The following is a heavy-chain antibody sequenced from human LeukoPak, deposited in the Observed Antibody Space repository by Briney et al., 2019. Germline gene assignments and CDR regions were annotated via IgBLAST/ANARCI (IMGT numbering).Heavy chain of an antibody. D-gene: IGHD3-3*01. CDR2: INHSGST. Sequence: PSETLSLTCAVYGGSFSGYYWSWIRQPPGKGLEWIGEINHSGSTNYNPSLKSRVTISVDTSKNQFSLKLSSVTAADTAMYYCARVDWGYYTQLPLPWGQGTLVTVSS. CDR1: GGSFSGYY. J-gene: IGHJ5*02. V-gene: IGHV4-34*01. CDR3: ARVDWGYYTQLPLP.